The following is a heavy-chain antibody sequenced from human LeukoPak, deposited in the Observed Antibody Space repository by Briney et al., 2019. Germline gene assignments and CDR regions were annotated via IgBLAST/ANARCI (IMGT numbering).Heavy chain of an antibody. CDR1: GYTFTSYG. Sequence: ASVKVSCKASGYTFTSYGIRWVRQAPGQGLEWMGWISAYNGNTNYAQKLQGRVTMTTDTSTSTAYMELRSLRSDDTAVYYCARFYCSGGSCYSAFDIWGQGTMVTVSS. CDR3: ARFYCSGGSCYSAFDI. J-gene: IGHJ3*02. CDR2: ISAYNGNT. D-gene: IGHD2-15*01. V-gene: IGHV1-18*01.